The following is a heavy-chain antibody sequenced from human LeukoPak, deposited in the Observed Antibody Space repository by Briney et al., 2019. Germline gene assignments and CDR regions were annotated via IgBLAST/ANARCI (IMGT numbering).Heavy chain of an antibody. J-gene: IGHJ4*02. Sequence: ASVKVSCKASGGTFSSYAISWVRQAPGQGLEWMGGIIPIFGTANYAQKLQGRVTMTTDTSTSTAYMELRSLRSDDTAVYYCARGLIFGVVNFDYWGQGTLVTVSS. V-gene: IGHV1-69*05. CDR3: ARGLIFGVVNFDY. CDR2: IIPIFGTA. D-gene: IGHD3-3*01. CDR1: GGTFSSYA.